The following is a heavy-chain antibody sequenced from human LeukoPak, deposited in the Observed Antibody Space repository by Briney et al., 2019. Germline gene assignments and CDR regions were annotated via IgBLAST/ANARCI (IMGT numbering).Heavy chain of an antibody. CDR3: ARDLRVGDY. J-gene: IGHJ4*02. D-gene: IGHD3-10*01. CDR2: ISTGSSVI. CDR1: GFTFSSYS. Sequence: PGGSLRLSCAASGFTFSSYSMNWVRQAPWKGLEWLSHISTGSSVIYYADSVKGRFTISRDNARKSLYLQMNSLRADDTAVYYCARDLRVGDYWGRGTLVTVSS. V-gene: IGHV3-48*04.